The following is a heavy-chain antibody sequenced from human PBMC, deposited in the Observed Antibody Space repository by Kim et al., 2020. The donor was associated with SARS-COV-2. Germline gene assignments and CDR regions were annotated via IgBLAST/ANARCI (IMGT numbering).Heavy chain of an antibody. Sequence: GGSLRLSCATSGFTFSSYSMNWVRQAPGKGLRWVAYISSSGSRVYYADSVKGRFTVSRDNAKNSLFLQMNSLRDEDTAVYYCARDQYCTTTSCYTRWGQYHWFCDLWGRGTLVTVSS. CDR2: ISSSGSRV. CDR1: GFTFSSYS. V-gene: IGHV3-48*02. CDR3: ARDQYCTTTSCYTRWGQYHWFCDL. J-gene: IGHJ2*01. D-gene: IGHD2-2*02.